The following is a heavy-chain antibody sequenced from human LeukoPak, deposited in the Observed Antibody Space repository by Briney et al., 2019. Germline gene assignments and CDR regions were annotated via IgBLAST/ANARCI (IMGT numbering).Heavy chain of an antibody. J-gene: IGHJ4*02. CDR2: IYSDNT. CDR3: ARVSSYYDSSGYYPDY. D-gene: IGHD3-22*01. Sequence: TGGSLRLSCTVSGFTVSTNSMSWVRQAPGKGLEWVSFIYSDNTHYSDSVKGRFTISRDNAKNSLYLQMNSLRAEDTAVYYCARVSSYYDSSGYYPDYWGQGTLVTVSS. CDR1: GFTVSTNS. V-gene: IGHV3-66*01.